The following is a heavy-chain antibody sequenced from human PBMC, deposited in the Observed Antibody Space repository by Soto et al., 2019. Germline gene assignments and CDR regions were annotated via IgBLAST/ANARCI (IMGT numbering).Heavy chain of an antibody. CDR1: GITLSSYW. D-gene: IGHD1-26*01. J-gene: IGHJ4*02. Sequence: EVQLVESGGGLVQPGGSLRLSCAASGITLSSYWMYWVRQAPGKGLVWVSRIYKDGSSTSYADSMKGQFTTSRDNTKNTLHLEMNGLTGEDTVVYYCAVRGGYTTPLDYWGQGTLVTVSS. V-gene: IGHV3-74*01. CDR3: AVRGGYTTPLDY. CDR2: IYKDGSST.